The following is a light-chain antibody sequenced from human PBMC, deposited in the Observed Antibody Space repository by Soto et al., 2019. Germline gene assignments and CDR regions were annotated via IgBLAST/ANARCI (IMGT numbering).Light chain of an antibody. Sequence: DIQMTQSPSTLSGSVGYRVTITFRASQTISSWLAWYQQKPGKAPKLLIYKASSLESGVPSRFSGSGSGTEFTLTINSLQADDFATYYCQQHNSFSITFGQGTRLEIK. J-gene: IGKJ5*01. V-gene: IGKV1-5*03. CDR2: KAS. CDR1: QTISSW. CDR3: QQHNSFSIT.